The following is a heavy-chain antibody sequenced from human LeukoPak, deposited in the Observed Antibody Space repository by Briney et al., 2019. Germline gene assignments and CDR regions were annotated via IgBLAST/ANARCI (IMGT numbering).Heavy chain of an antibody. D-gene: IGHD1-14*01. Sequence: SLRLSCAASGFTFDDYAMHWVRQAPGKGLEWVSTISWNSVSIDYADSVKGRFTISRDNAKNSLYLQMNSLKPEDTALYYCAKDLGTNYYYYGMDVWGQGTTVTVSS. CDR3: AKDLGTNYYYYGMDV. CDR1: GFTFDDYA. CDR2: ISWNSVSI. J-gene: IGHJ6*02. V-gene: IGHV3-9*01.